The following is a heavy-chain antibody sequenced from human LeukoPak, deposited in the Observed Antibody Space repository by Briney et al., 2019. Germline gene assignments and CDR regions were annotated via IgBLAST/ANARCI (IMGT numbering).Heavy chain of an antibody. V-gene: IGHV3-23*01. CDR3: ARDPNGDYIGAFDM. Sequence: GGSLRLSCAASGFTFSSYAMSWVRQAPGRGLEWVSAIRASGGLRFYADSVKGRFTISRDNSKNTLYLQMNSLRAADTAVYYCARDPNGDYIGAFDMCGQGTKVTVSS. CDR1: GFTFSSYA. CDR2: IRASGGLR. D-gene: IGHD4-17*01. J-gene: IGHJ3*02.